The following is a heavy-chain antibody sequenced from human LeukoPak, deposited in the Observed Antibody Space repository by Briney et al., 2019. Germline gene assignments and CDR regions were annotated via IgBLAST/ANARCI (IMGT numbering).Heavy chain of an antibody. V-gene: IGHV1-2*02. D-gene: IGHD3-9*01. J-gene: IGHJ4*02. Sequence: ASVKVSCKASGYTFTGYYMHWVRQAPGQGLEWMGWINPNSGGTNYAQKLQGRVTMTTDTSTSTAYMELRSLRSDDTAVYYCARVPPPLRYFDWLLTGLGYYFDYWGQGTLVTVSS. CDR2: INPNSGGT. CDR1: GYTFTGYY. CDR3: ARVPPPLRYFDWLLTGLGYYFDY.